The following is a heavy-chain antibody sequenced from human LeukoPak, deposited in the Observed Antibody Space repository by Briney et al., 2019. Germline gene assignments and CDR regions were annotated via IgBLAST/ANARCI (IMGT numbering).Heavy chain of an antibody. D-gene: IGHD3-3*01. J-gene: IGHJ4*02. Sequence: SETLSLTCTDSGGSISSYYWSWIRQPPGKGLEWIGYIYYSGSTNYNPSLKSRVTISVDTSKNQFSLKLSSVTAADTAVYYCARRITIFGVVDYWGQRTLVTVSS. V-gene: IGHV4-59*01. CDR2: IYYSGST. CDR3: ARRITIFGVVDY. CDR1: GGSISSYY.